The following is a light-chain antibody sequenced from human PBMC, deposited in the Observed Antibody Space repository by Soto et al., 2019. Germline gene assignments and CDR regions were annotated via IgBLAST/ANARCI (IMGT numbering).Light chain of an antibody. CDR1: SSDVGDYNY. V-gene: IGLV2-8*01. Sequence: QSALTQPPSASGSPGQSVTISCTGTSSDVGDYNYVSWYQQHPGKAPKLIIYEVSKRPSGVPDRFSGSKSGNTASLTVSGLQAEDEADYYCSSYAGSNHVVFGGGTKVTVL. J-gene: IGLJ3*02. CDR3: SSYAGSNHVV. CDR2: EVS.